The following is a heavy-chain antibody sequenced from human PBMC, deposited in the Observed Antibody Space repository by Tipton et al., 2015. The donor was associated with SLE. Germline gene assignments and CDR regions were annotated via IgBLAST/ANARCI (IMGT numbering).Heavy chain of an antibody. Sequence: VQLVQSGAEVKKPGESLKISCKGSGYIFTTYWIGWVRQMPGKGLEWMGIIYPGDSDTRYSPSFQGQVTISADKSNSTAYLQWSSLKASDTAMYYCARSIVGATNAFDIWGQGTMVTVSS. CDR2: IYPGDSDT. CDR1: GYIFTTYW. D-gene: IGHD1-26*01. J-gene: IGHJ3*02. CDR3: ARSIVGATNAFDI. V-gene: IGHV5-51*01.